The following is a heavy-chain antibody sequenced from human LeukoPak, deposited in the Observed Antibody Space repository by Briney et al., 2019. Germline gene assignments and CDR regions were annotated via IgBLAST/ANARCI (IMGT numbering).Heavy chain of an antibody. D-gene: IGHD3-16*01. Sequence: PGGSLRLSCAASGFTFSNYAMSWVRQAPGKGLEWVSGISGSGGSTYYADSVRGRFTISRDNSRNTLFLQMNSLGAEDTAVYYCAKGYYDYVWGSYYFDYWGQGTLVTVSS. CDR3: AKGYYDYVWGSYYFDY. V-gene: IGHV3-23*01. CDR1: GFTFSNYA. J-gene: IGHJ4*02. CDR2: ISGSGGST.